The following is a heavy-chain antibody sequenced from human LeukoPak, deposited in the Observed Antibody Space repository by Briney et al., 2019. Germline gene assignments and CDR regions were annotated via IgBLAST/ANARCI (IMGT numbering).Heavy chain of an antibody. V-gene: IGHV4-39*01. J-gene: IGHJ4*02. CDR3: ARCGGPDY. D-gene: IGHD2-21*01. CDR2: IYYSGST. Sequence: SETLSLTCTVSGGSISSSSYYWGWIRRPPGKGLEWIGSIYYSGSTYYDPSLKSRVTISVDTSKNQFSLKLSSVTAADTAVYYCARCGGPDYWGQGTLVTVSS. CDR1: GGSISSSSYY.